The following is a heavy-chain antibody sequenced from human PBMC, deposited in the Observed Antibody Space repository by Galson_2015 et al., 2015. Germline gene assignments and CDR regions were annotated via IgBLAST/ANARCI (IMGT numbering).Heavy chain of an antibody. CDR1: GFTFSSYG. CDR2: ISYDGSNK. D-gene: IGHD6-13*01. V-gene: IGHV3-30*18. CDR3: AKDHSSSWIDY. J-gene: IGHJ4*02. Sequence: SLRLSCAASGFTFSSYGMHWVRQAPGKGLEWVAVISYDGSNKYYADSVKGRFTISRDNSKNTLYLQMNSLRAEDTAVYYCAKDHSSSWIDYWGQGTLVTVSS.